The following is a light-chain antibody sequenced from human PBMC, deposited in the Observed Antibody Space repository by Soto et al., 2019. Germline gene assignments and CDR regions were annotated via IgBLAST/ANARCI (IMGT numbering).Light chain of an antibody. V-gene: IGKV3-20*01. CDR3: QLYGGSPRWT. CDR1: QSVNSYH. Sequence: DIVLTQSPGTLSLSPGERATLSCRASQSVNSYHLAWYQQKPGQAPRLLIYGAWNRATGIPDRISSRGSETHFTLSISRLEPDEFAVERRQLYGGSPRWTYVQG. J-gene: IGKJ1*01. CDR2: GAW.